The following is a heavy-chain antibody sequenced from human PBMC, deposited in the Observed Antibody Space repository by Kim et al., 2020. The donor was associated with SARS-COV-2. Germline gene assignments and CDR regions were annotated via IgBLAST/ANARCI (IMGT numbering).Heavy chain of an antibody. D-gene: IGHD3-22*01. CDR2: ISGSGGST. CDR3: AKGKYYYDSSGYPDAFDI. V-gene: IGHV3-23*01. CDR1: GFTFSSYA. J-gene: IGHJ3*02. Sequence: GGSLRLSCAASGFTFSSYAMSWVRQAPGKGLEWVSAISGSGGSTYYADSVKGRFTISRDNSKNTLYLQMNSLRDEYTAVYYCAKGKYYYDSSGYPDAFDIWGQGTMVTVSS.